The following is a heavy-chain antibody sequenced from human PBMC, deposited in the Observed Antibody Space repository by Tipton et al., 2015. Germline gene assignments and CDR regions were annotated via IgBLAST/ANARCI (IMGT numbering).Heavy chain of an antibody. CDR3: ARVLNGDHAGWFDP. D-gene: IGHD4-17*01. Sequence: TLSLTCTVSGGSVSSGSYYWSWIRQPPGKGLEWIGYIYYSGSTNYNPSLKSRVTISVDTSKNQFSLKLSSVTAADTAMYYCARVLNGDHAGWFDPWGQGTLVTVSS. J-gene: IGHJ5*02. CDR2: IYYSGST. CDR1: GGSVSSGSYY. V-gene: IGHV4-61*01.